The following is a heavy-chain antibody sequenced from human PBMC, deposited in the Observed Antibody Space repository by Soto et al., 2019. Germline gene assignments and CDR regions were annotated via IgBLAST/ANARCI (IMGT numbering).Heavy chain of an antibody. V-gene: IGHV4-59*08. CDR1: GGSISSYY. J-gene: IGHJ4*02. CDR2: IYYSGST. CDR3: ARGGTVVVPAAVDY. D-gene: IGHD2-2*01. Sequence: PSETLSLTCTVSGGSISSYYWSWIRQPPGKGLEWIGYIYYSGSTNYNPSLKSRVTISVDTSKNQFSLKLSSVTAADTAVYYCARGGTVVVPAAVDYWGQGTLVTVSS.